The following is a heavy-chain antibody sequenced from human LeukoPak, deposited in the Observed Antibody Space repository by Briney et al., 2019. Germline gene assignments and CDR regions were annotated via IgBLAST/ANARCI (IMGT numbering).Heavy chain of an antibody. CDR2: IYYSGST. Sequence: SETLSLTCTVSGGSISSYYWSWIRQPPGKGLEWIGYIYYSGSTYYNPSLNSRVTISVDTSKKQFSLRLSSVTAADPAVYYCARAARGGTPPSYYYYYMDGWVKGTTVTNSS. CDR1: GGSISSYY. CDR3: ARAARGGTPPSYYYYYMDG. J-gene: IGHJ6*03. D-gene: IGHD1-1*01. V-gene: IGHV4-59*08.